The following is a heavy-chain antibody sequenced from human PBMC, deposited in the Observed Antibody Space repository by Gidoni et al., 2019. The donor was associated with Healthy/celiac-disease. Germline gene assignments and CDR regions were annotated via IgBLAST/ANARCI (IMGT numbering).Heavy chain of an antibody. CDR1: GGSISSYY. CDR2: IYYSGST. J-gene: IGHJ6*02. D-gene: IGHD6-6*01. V-gene: IGHV4-59*08. CDR3: ARSKSEYSSSPGSGGMDV. Sequence: QVQLQESGPGLVKPSETPSLTCTVSGGSISSYYWSWIRQPPGKGLEWIGYIYYSGSTNYNPSLKSRVTISVDTSKNQFSLKLSSVTAADTAVYYCARSKSEYSSSPGSGGMDVWGQGTTVTVSS.